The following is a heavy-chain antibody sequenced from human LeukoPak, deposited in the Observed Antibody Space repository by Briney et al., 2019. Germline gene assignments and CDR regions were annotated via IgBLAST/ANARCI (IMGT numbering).Heavy chain of an antibody. V-gene: IGHV4-39*01. Sequence: SETLSLTCTVSGGSISSGRYYWGWIRQPPGKGLEWIGSISYSGTTYYNPSLKGRVTISVDTSKNQFSLNLRSVTAADTAVYSCARHDDYGDFYSPFDYWGLGILVTVSS. CDR3: ARHDDYGDFYSPFDY. D-gene: IGHD4-17*01. CDR1: GGSISSGRYY. CDR2: ISYSGTT. J-gene: IGHJ4*02.